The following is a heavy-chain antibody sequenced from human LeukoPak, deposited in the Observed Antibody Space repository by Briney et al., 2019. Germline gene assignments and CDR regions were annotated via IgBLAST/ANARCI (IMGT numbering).Heavy chain of an antibody. CDR3: ARRGTRTYYYYYMDV. CDR1: GYTFTGYY. V-gene: IGHV1-2*02. D-gene: IGHD1-1*01. J-gene: IGHJ6*03. Sequence: ASVKVSCKASGYTFTGYYMHWVRQAPGQGLEWMGWINPNSGGTNYAQKFQGRVTMTRDTSISTAYMELSRLRSDDTAVYYCARRGTRTYYYYYMDVWGKGTTVTVSS. CDR2: INPNSGGT.